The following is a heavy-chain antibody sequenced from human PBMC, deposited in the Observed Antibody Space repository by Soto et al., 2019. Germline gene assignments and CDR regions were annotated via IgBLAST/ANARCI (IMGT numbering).Heavy chain of an antibody. CDR2: MYNAGST. J-gene: IGHJ5*02. V-gene: IGHV4-59*01. CDR1: GGSISGYY. CDR3: ARVPSP. Sequence: SETLSLTCTVSGGSISGYYWSWIRQPPGKGLEWIGYMYNAGSTVYNPSFKSRVTISVDTSKSQFSLRLNSVTAADTAVYYCARVPSPWGQGTLVT.